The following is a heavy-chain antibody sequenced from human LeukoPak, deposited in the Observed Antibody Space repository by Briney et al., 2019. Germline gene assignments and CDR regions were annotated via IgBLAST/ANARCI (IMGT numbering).Heavy chain of an antibody. CDR2: INPSGGST. CDR1: GYTFTSYY. J-gene: IGHJ4*02. D-gene: IGHD3-22*01. CDR3: ARDFLYYYDSSGYSYYFDY. V-gene: IGHV1-46*01. Sequence: ASVKVSCEASGYTFTSYYMHWVRQAPGQGLEWMGIINPSGGSTSYAQKFQGRVTMTRDTSTSTVYMELSSLRSEDTAVYYCARDFLYYYDSSGYSYYFDYWGQGTLVTVSS.